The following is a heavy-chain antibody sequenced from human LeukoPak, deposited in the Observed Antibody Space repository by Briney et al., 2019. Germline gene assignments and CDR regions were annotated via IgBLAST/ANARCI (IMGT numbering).Heavy chain of an antibody. Sequence: ASVKVSCKASGGTFSSYGISWVRQAPGQGLEWMGWISAYNGNTNYAQKLQGRVTMTTDTSTSTAYMELRSLRSDDTAVYYCARDRRLSHSAGHYSGYSFNYWGQGTLVTVSS. CDR3: ARDRRLSHSAGHYSGYSFNY. D-gene: IGHD5-12*01. J-gene: IGHJ4*02. V-gene: IGHV1-18*01. CDR2: ISAYNGNT. CDR1: GGTFSSYG.